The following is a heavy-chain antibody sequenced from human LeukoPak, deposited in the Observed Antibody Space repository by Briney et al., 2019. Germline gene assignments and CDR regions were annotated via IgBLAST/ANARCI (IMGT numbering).Heavy chain of an antibody. D-gene: IGHD1-26*01. J-gene: IGHJ4*02. CDR2: IKPNSGGT. V-gene: IGHV1-2*02. Sequence: ASVKVSCKTSGYTFTVHYIHWLRQAPGQGLEWMGWIKPNSGGTNYAQKFQGRVTMTRDTSISTAYMELSRLRSDDTAVYYCARGSIVGATFDYFDYWGQGTLVTVSS. CDR3: ARGSIVGATFDYFDY. CDR1: GYTFTVHY.